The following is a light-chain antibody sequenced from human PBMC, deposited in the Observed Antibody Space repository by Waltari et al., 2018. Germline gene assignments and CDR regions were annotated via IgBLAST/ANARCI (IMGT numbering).Light chain of an antibody. Sequence: ELVMTQSPATLSVSPGERASLSCRASQSASTSLAWYQQTPGQAPRLLIYRASTRAAGIPDRFSGSGSGQEFTLTISSLQSEDSAIYYCQQYNIWPWTFGQGTRVEIK. CDR3: QQYNIWPWT. J-gene: IGKJ1*01. V-gene: IGKV3-15*01. CDR1: QSASTS. CDR2: RAS.